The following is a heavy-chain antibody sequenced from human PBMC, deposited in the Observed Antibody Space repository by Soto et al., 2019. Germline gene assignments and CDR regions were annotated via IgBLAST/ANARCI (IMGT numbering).Heavy chain of an antibody. Sequence: EVQLVESGGGLVQPGGSLRLSCAASGFTFSSYSINWVRQVPGKGLEWVSYISSSSSTIYYAASVKGRFTISRDNAMNSLYLQMNSLRVADTAIYDCAGVAMAAGGPGSWGQGALVTVSS. D-gene: IGHD6-13*01. CDR3: AGVAMAAGGPGS. V-gene: IGHV3-48*01. CDR2: ISSSSSTI. J-gene: IGHJ5*02. CDR1: GFTFSSYS.